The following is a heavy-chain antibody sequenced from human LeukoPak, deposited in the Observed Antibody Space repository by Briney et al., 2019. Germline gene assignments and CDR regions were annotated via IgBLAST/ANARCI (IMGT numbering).Heavy chain of an antibody. CDR3: ARRKGCSSTSCPPDY. J-gene: IGHJ4*02. V-gene: IGHV5-51*01. D-gene: IGHD2-2*01. CDR1: GYSFTNYW. CDR2: IYPGDSDT. Sequence: GESLKISCKASGYSFTNYWIGWVRQMPGKGLERMAIIYPGDSDTRYSPSFQGQVTISADKSITTAYLQWSSLKASDTAMYFCARRKGCSSTSCPPDYWGQGTMVTVSS.